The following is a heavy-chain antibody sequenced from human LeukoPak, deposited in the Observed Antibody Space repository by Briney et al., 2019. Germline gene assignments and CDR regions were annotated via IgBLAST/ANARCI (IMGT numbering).Heavy chain of an antibody. J-gene: IGHJ4*02. Sequence: PGGSLRLSCAASGFTFSSYGMHWVRQAPGEGLEWVAVIWYDGSNKYYADSVKGRFTISRDNSKNTLYLQMNSLRAEDTAVYYCARDSYGFDYWGQGTLVTVSS. V-gene: IGHV3-33*01. CDR3: ARDSYGFDY. CDR2: IWYDGSNK. CDR1: GFTFSSYG. D-gene: IGHD3-10*01.